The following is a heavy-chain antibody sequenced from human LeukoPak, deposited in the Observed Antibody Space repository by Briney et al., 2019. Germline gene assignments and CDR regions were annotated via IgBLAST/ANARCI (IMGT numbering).Heavy chain of an antibody. CDR2: INAGNGNT. CDR1: GYTFTSYA. V-gene: IGHV1-3*01. J-gene: IGHJ4*02. Sequence: ASVKVSCKASGYTFTSYAMHWVRQAPGQRLEWMGWINAGNGNTKYSQKFQGRVTITRDTSASTAYMELSSLRSEDTAVYYCARDGPAAGGAKDYWGQGTLVTVSS. D-gene: IGHD1-26*01. CDR3: ARDGPAAGGAKDY.